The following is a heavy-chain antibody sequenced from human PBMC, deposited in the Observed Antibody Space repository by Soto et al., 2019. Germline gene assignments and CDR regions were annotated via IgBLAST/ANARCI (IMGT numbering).Heavy chain of an antibody. Sequence: ASVKVSCKASGYSFTDYHIHWVRQAPGQGLEWLGRINPKSGGTSAAQKFQGWVTMTRDRSISTVYMELTRLRSDDTAVYFCARGHSTDCSNGVCSFFYNHEMDVWGQGTTVTVSS. V-gene: IGHV1-2*04. CDR1: GYSFTDYH. CDR2: INPKSGGT. J-gene: IGHJ6*02. D-gene: IGHD2-8*01. CDR3: ARGHSTDCSNGVCSFFYNHEMDV.